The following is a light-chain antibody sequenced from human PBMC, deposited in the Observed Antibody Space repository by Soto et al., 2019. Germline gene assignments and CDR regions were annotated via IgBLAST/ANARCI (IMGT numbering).Light chain of an antibody. V-gene: IGLV1-51*01. CDR3: GTWDSSLSDHVV. Sequence: QSVLTQPPSVSAAPGQKVTISCSGSSSNIGNNYVSWYQQLPGTAPKLLIYDNNKRPSGIPDLFSGSKSGTSATLGITGLQTGEEADYYCGTWDSSLSDHVVFGGGTKLTVL. CDR2: DNN. CDR1: SSNIGNNY. J-gene: IGLJ2*01.